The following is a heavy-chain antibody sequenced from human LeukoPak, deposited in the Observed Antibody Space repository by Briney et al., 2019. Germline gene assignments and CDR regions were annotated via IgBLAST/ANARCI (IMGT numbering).Heavy chain of an antibody. CDR3: AKPHSGASFFDY. J-gene: IGHJ4*02. CDR1: GFTFSGYG. V-gene: IGHV3-33*06. D-gene: IGHD2-15*01. CDR2: IWYDGSND. Sequence: RTGGSLRLSCAASGFTFSGYGMHWVRQAPGKGLEWVAVIWYDGSNDDYADSVKGRFTISRDNSKNTLYLQMNSLRAEGTAVYFCAKPHSGASFFDYWGQGALVTVSS.